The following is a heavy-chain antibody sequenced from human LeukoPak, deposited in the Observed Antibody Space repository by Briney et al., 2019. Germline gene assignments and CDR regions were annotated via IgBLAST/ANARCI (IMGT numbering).Heavy chain of an antibody. CDR2: IYYSGST. Sequence: SETLSLTCTVSGGSISSYYWSWIRQPPGKGLEWIGYIYYSGSTNYNPSLKSRVTISVDTSKNQFSLKLSSVTAADTAVYYCARGPPSGYLFNYSYYGMDVGAQGTTVTVSS. V-gene: IGHV4-59*08. J-gene: IGHJ6*02. CDR3: ARGPPSGYLFNYSYYGMDV. D-gene: IGHD6-25*01. CDR1: GGSISSYY.